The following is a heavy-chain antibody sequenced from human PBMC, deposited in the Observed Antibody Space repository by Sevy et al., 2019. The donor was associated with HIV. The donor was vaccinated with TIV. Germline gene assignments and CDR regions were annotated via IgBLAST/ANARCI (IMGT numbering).Heavy chain of an antibody. D-gene: IGHD6-25*01. CDR3: VRAKFGSVLGDALDI. V-gene: IGHV4-4*02. J-gene: IGHJ3*02. Sequence: SETLSLTCAVSGASITISTWWGWVRQPPGKGLEWIGEIHHTGSTNSNPSLKTRVTLSVAKSKNQFSLNLNSVTAADTAVYYCVRAKFGSVLGDALDIWGQGTMVTVS. CDR2: IHHTGST. CDR1: GASITISTW.